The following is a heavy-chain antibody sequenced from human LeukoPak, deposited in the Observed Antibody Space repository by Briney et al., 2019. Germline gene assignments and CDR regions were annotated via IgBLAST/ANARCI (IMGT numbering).Heavy chain of an antibody. CDR1: GYTFSGYY. CDR3: ARTIAAGHLDY. J-gene: IGHJ4*02. D-gene: IGHD6-13*01. Sequence: ASVKVSCKASGYTFSGYYMQWVRQAPGQGLEWMGWINPNSGGTNYAQKFQGRVTMTRDTSISTAYMELSRLRSDDTAVYYCARTIAAGHLDYWGQGTLVTVSS. CDR2: INPNSGGT. V-gene: IGHV1-2*02.